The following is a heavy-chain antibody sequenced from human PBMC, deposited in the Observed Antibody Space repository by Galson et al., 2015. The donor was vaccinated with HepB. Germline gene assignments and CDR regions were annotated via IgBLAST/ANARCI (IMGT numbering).Heavy chain of an antibody. CDR2: IIPIFGTA. D-gene: IGHD2-15*01. CDR1: GGTFSSYA. CDR3: ARGEYCSGGSCYSPPGWFDP. Sequence: SVKVSCKASGGTFSSYAISWVRQAPGQGLEWMGGIIPIFGTANYAQKFQGRVTITADESTSTAYMELSSLRSEDTAVYYCARGEYCSGGSCYSPPGWFDPWGQGTLVTVS. V-gene: IGHV1-69*13. J-gene: IGHJ5*02.